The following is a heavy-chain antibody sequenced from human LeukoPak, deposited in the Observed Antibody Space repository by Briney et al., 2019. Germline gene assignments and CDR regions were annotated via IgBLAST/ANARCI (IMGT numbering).Heavy chain of an antibody. V-gene: IGHV3-23*01. D-gene: IGHD3-10*01. Sequence: GGSLRLSCTASGFPFSDYAMNWVRQAPGEGLEWVAGVSDSGSTTYSADSVKGRFTISRDDSKNTLYLHMNSLRVDDTAIYYCGRGSRETTMFYSYYMDVWGKGTTVIVSS. CDR3: GRGSRETTMFYSYYMDV. CDR2: VSDSGSTT. J-gene: IGHJ6*03. CDR1: GFPFSDYA.